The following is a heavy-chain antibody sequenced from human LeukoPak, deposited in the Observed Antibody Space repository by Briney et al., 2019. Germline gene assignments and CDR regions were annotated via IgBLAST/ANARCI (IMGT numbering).Heavy chain of an antibody. D-gene: IGHD1-26*01. CDR1: GFTFSSYG. CDR2: ISFDGGVK. Sequence: GGSLRLSCAASGFTFSSYGMHWVRQAPGKGLEWVTLISFDGGVKYYADSVEGRFTISRDNSKNTVFLQMNSLRAEDTAVYYCAREEWELFGGAFDIWGQGTMVTVSS. J-gene: IGHJ3*02. CDR3: AREEWELFGGAFDI. V-gene: IGHV3-30*03.